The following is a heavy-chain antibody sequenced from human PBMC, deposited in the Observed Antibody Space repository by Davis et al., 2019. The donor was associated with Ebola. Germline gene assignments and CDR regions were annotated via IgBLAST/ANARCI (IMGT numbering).Heavy chain of an antibody. CDR3: TKGDRDYSSSPFDY. J-gene: IGHJ4*02. Sequence: GESLKISCAASGFTFSGSALHWVRQAPGKGLEWVAIISNDDTSKFYADSVKGRFTISRDSSKNTLDLQMNSLRAEDTALYSCTKGDRDYSSSPFDYWGQGTLVTVSS. V-gene: IGHV3-30-3*01. CDR2: ISNDDTSK. D-gene: IGHD3-22*01. CDR1: GFTFSGSA.